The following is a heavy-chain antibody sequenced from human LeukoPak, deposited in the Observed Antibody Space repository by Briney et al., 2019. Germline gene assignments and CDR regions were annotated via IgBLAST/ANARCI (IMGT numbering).Heavy chain of an antibody. CDR2: ISSSGSTI. J-gene: IGHJ5*02. Sequence: PGGSLRLSCAASGFTFSSYEMNWVRQAPGKGLEWVSYISSSGSTIYYADSVKGRFTISRDHAKNSLYLQMNSLRAEDTAVYYCASPEPTSSSWYGGGFDPWGQGTLVTVSS. D-gene: IGHD6-13*01. CDR3: ASPEPTSSSWYGGGFDP. CDR1: GFTFSSYE. V-gene: IGHV3-48*03.